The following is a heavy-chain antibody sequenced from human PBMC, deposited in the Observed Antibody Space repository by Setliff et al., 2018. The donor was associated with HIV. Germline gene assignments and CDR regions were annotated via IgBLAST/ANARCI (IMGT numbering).Heavy chain of an antibody. Sequence: GASVKVSCKASGYTFTSLDINRVRQATGQGPEWMGWLDPTSGNTGSAQRFQGRVTMTRNTSISIAYMELSNLRSEDTAVYYCARGTYDSDYWGQGTLVTVSS. CDR2: LDPTSGNT. J-gene: IGHJ4*02. CDR3: ARGTYDSDY. V-gene: IGHV1-8*01. CDR1: GYTFTSLD. D-gene: IGHD3-22*01.